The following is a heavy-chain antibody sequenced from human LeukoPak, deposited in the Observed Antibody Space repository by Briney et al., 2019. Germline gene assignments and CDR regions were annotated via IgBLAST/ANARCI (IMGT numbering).Heavy chain of an antibody. J-gene: IGHJ4*02. CDR3: AKDLTSYSSGWYYFDY. CDR1: GFTFSSYA. D-gene: IGHD6-19*01. V-gene: IGHV3-23*01. CDR2: ISGSGGST. Sequence: PGGSLRLSCAASGFTFSSYAMSWVRQAPGKGLEWVSAISGSGGSTYYADSVKGRFTISRDNSKNTLYLQMNSLRAEDTAVYYRAKDLTSYSSGWYYFDYWGQGTLVTVSS.